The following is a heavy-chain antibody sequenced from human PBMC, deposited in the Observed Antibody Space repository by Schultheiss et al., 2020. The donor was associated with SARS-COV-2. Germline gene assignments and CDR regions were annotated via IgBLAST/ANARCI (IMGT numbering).Heavy chain of an antibody. CDR1: GGSISSYY. CDR3: ARRPTNYYYMDV. D-gene: IGHD1-26*01. J-gene: IGHJ6*03. Sequence: SQTLSLTCTVSGGSISSYYWSWIRQPAGKGLEWIGYIYYSGSTNYNPSLKSRVTISVDTSKNQFSLKLSSVTAADTAVYYCARRPTNYYYMDVWGKGTTVTVSS. CDR2: IYYSGST. V-gene: IGHV4-59*12.